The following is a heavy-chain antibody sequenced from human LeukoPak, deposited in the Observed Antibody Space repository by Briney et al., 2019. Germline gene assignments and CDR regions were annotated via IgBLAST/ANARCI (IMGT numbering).Heavy chain of an antibody. V-gene: IGHV6-1*01. CDR2: TYYRSKWSN. CDR1: GDSVSSNSAA. J-gene: IGHJ4*02. Sequence: SQTLSLTCVISGDSVSSNSAAWNWIRQSPSRGLEWLGRTYYRSKWSNDYAVSVKSRITINPDTSKNQFSLQLNSVTPEDTAVYYCARDLCSGGSCYWRFDYWGQGSLVTVSS. CDR3: ARDLCSGGSCYWRFDY. D-gene: IGHD2-15*01.